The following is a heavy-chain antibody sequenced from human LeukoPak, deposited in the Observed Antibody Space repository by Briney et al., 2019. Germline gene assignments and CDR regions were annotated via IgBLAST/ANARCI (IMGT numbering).Heavy chain of an antibody. CDR2: ISAYNGNT. Sequence: ASVNVSCKASDYTFSDFGISWVRQAPGQGLEWMGWISAYNGNTNYAQKLQRRVAINTDTSTSTTHMELRSLRSDDTAVYYCARDCDRSGYYCYWGQGTLVTVSS. CDR1: DYTFSDFG. CDR3: ARDCDRSGYYCY. J-gene: IGHJ4*02. D-gene: IGHD3-22*01. V-gene: IGHV1-18*01.